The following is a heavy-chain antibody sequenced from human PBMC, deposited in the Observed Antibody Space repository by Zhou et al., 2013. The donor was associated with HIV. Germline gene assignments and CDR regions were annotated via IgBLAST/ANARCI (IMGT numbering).Heavy chain of an antibody. Sequence: QVQLVQSGAEVKKPGASVKVSCKASEYTFTAYYLHWVRQAPGQGLEWLGLINPGIGSTYYAEKFQGRVTMTRDTSTNTVNMQLGTLTSEDTAVYYCNRGMQQWVNDAFDIWGQGTMVTVSS. CDR2: INPGIGST. CDR1: EYTFTAYY. V-gene: IGHV1-46*03. D-gene: IGHD6-13*01. CDR3: NRGMQQWVNDAFDI. J-gene: IGHJ3*02.